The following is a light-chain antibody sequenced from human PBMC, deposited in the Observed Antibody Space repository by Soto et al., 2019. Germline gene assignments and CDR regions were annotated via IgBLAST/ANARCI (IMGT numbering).Light chain of an antibody. CDR3: QQYNNWPQT. Sequence: EIVLTQSPATLSLSPGERATLSCRASPSVTNFLAWYQQKPGQAPRLLIYGASTRATGIPARFSGSGSETEFTLTISSLQSEDFAVYYCQQYNNWPQTFGQGTKVAIK. CDR1: PSVTNF. V-gene: IGKV3-15*01. J-gene: IGKJ1*01. CDR2: GAS.